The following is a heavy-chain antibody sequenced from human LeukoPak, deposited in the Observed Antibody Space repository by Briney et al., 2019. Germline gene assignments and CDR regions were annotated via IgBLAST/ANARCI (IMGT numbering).Heavy chain of an antibody. CDR3: ARDRRSGYDNFDY. Sequence: ASVKVSCKAAGYTFTSYGISWVRQAPGQALEWMGWISAYNGNTNYAKKLQARVTMTTDTSTSTAYMQRRSLRSDHTAVYYCARDRRSGYDNFDYWGQGTLVTVSS. CDR2: ISAYNGNT. CDR1: GYTFTSYG. V-gene: IGHV1-18*01. D-gene: IGHD5-12*01. J-gene: IGHJ4*02.